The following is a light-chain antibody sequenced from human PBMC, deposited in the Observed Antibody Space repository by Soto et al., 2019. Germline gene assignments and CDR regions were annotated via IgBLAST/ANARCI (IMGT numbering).Light chain of an antibody. V-gene: IGLV2-8*01. CDR3: SSYEGSNNLV. CDR2: DVS. Sequence: QSVLTQPPSASGSPGQSVTISCTGTSSYVGGYNYVSWYQQHPGKAPKLMFYDVSKPPSGVPDRFSCTKSGNAAPLTVSWLQAEEEADYYCSSYEGSNNLVFGGGTKLTVL. CDR1: SSYVGGYNY. J-gene: IGLJ2*01.